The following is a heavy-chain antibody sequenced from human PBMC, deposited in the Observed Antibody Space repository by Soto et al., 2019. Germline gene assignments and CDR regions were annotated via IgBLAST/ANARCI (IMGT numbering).Heavy chain of an antibody. CDR3: AREGLYYYGSGSYPNFDY. V-gene: IGHV1-46*01. D-gene: IGHD3-10*01. CDR1: GYTFTSYY. Sequence: ASVKVSFKASGYTFTSYYMHWVRQAPGQGLEWMGIINPSGGSTSYAQKFQGRVTMTRDTSTSTVYMELSSLRSEDTAVYYCAREGLYYYGSGSYPNFDYWGQGTLVTVSS. CDR2: INPSGGST. J-gene: IGHJ4*02.